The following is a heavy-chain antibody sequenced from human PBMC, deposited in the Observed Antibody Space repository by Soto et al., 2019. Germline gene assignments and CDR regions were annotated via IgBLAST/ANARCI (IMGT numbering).Heavy chain of an antibody. J-gene: IGHJ6*02. CDR2: INYSGTT. CDR1: GASISSYY. V-gene: IGHV4-59*06. Sequence: SETLSLTCTVSGASISSYYWNWIRQFPGKGLEWIGYINYSGTTYYNPSLRSRITMSVDTSKNQFSLNLSSVTAADTAVYYCARDHKWDGMDVWGQGTTVTVSS. CDR3: ARDHKWDGMDV. D-gene: IGHD1-26*01.